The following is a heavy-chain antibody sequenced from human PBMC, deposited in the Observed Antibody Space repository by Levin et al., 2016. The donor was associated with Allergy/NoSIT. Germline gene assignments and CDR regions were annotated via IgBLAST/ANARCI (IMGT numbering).Heavy chain of an antibody. CDR2: IKGDGSEK. J-gene: IGHJ4*02. V-gene: IGHV3-7*04. CDR3: GRSNYFDY. Sequence: VRQAPGKGLEWVAHIKGDGSEKYYVDSVKGRFTISRDNAENSVSLQMNSLRAEDTAVYYCGRSNYFDYWGQGTVVTVSS.